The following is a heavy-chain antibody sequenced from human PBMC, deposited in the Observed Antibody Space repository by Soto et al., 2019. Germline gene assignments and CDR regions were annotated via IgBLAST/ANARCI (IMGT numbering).Heavy chain of an antibody. CDR3: ARVIGNDYYGMDV. J-gene: IGHJ6*02. Sequence: ASVKVSCKASGYTFTGYYMHWVRQAPGQGLEWMGWINPNSGGTNYAQKFQGWVTMTRDTSISTAYMELSRLRSDDTAVYYCARVIGNDYYGMDVWGQGTTVTVSS. V-gene: IGHV1-2*04. CDR1: GYTFTGYY. CDR2: INPNSGGT.